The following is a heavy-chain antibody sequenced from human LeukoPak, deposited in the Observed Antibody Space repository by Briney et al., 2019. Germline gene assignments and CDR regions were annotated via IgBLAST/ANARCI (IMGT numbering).Heavy chain of an antibody. CDR3: VRDFIGGHNDY. CDR1: GFTFSSYA. J-gene: IGHJ4*02. Sequence: GGSLRLSCAASGFTFSSYAMSWVRQAPGKGLEWVSAIRGSGDRTHYADSVKGRFTISRDNSKNSLYLQMSSLRDEDTAVYYCVRDFIGGHNDYWGQGTLVTVSS. D-gene: IGHD3-16*01. V-gene: IGHV3-23*01. CDR2: IRGSGDRT.